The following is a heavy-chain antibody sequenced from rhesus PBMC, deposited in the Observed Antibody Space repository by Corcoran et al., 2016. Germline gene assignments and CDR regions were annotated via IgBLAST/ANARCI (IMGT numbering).Heavy chain of an antibody. CDR1: GFTFDDYA. V-gene: IGHV3-201*01. CDR3: AREWTTGVIIMGGFDY. D-gene: IGHD3-34*01. Sequence: EVQLVESGGGVVQPGGSLRLSCAASGFTFDDYAMHWVRQAPGKGLEWFFGISWSGGSTYYADSVKGQFTISRDNAKNSLYLQMGSLRAEDTALYYCAREWTTGVIIMGGFDYWGQGVLVTVSS. J-gene: IGHJ4*01. CDR2: ISWSGGST.